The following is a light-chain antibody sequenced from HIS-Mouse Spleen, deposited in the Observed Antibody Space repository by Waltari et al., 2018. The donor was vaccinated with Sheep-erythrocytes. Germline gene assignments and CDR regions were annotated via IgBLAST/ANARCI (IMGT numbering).Light chain of an antibody. CDR1: SSDLGSYNL. V-gene: IGLV2-23*01. CDR2: GGS. J-gene: IGLJ3*02. CDR3: CSYAGSSTWV. Sequence: QSALTQPASVSGSPGQSITISCTGTSSDLGSYNLVPWYQQHPGKAPKLMIYGGSKRPSGVSNRFSGSKSGNTASLTISGLQAEDEADYYCCSYAGSSTWVFGGGTKLTVL.